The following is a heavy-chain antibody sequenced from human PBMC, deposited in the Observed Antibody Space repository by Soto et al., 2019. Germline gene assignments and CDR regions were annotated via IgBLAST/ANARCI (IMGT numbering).Heavy chain of an antibody. D-gene: IGHD3-10*01. J-gene: IGHJ5*02. CDR3: ARERVTLVRGPQNWFDP. Sequence: QVHLVQSGGEVKKTGASVTVSCKASGYRFASYAIGLVRQAPGQGLEWVGWISAYNGNTRYAQKLQGRVTMTTDTSTSTAYMELRSLKSDDTAVYYCARERVTLVRGPQNWFDPWGQGTLVTVSS. CDR2: ISAYNGNT. V-gene: IGHV1-18*01. CDR1: GYRFASYA.